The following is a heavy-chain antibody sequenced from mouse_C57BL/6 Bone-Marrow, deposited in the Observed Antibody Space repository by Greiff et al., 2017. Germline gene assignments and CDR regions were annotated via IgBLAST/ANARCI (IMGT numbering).Heavy chain of an antibody. CDR2: IDPSDIYT. V-gene: IGHV1-50*01. CDR3: ARSTLVADFDY. J-gene: IGHJ2*01. CDR1: GYTFTSYW. D-gene: IGHD1-1*01. Sequence: QVQLKQSGAELVKPGASVKLSCKASGYTFTSYWMQWVKQRPGQGLEWLGEIDPSDIYTNYNPKLTGKATLTVYTSPSTAYMQLSSLTSEDSAVYYCARSTLVADFDYWGQGTTLTVSS.